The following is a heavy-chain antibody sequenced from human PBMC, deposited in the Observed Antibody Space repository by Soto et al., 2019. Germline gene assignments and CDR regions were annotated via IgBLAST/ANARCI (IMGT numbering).Heavy chain of an antibody. D-gene: IGHD2-8*02. CDR2: IYYSGST. Sequence: SETLSLTCTVSGGSVSSGSYYWSWIRQPPGKGLEWVGYIYYSGSTNYNPSLKSRVTISVDTSKNQFSLKLSSVTAADTAVYYCARDTGGGNPFDYWGQGTLVTVSS. CDR3: ARDTGGGNPFDY. J-gene: IGHJ4*02. V-gene: IGHV4-61*01. CDR1: GGSVSSGSYY.